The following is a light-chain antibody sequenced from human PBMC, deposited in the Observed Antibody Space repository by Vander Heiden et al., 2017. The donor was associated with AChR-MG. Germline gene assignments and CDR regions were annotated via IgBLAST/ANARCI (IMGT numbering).Light chain of an antibody. CDR1: SLRSYY. CDR3: NSRDSSGNLWV. V-gene: IGLV3-19*01. J-gene: IGLJ3*02. CDR2: GKN. Sequence: SSELTQDPDVSVALGQTVRITCQGDSLRSYYASWYQQKPGQAPVLVIYGKNSRPSGIPDRFSGSTSGNTGSLTITGAQAEDEADYYCNSRDSSGNLWVFGGGTKLTVL.